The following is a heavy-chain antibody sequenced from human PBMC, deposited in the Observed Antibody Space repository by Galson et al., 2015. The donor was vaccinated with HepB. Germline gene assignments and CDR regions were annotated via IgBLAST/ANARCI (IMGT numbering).Heavy chain of an antibody. V-gene: IGHV1-2*02. CDR2: INPNSGRT. CDR3: AAEHGSGASGDSCLKASAD. CDR1: GETLTGSY. Sequence: SAKVSCKASGETLTGSYMHWMRQDPGQGLERIGGINPNSGRTKYVQKFQDRVTVTRDTPTKTVYMELTRLTSDDTAVDYWAAEHGSGASGDSCLKASADGGQGTLFTVSS. D-gene: IGHD2-15*01. J-gene: IGHJ4*02.